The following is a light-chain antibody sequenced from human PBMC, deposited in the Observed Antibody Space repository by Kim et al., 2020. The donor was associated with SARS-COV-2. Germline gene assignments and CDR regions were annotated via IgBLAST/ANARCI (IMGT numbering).Light chain of an antibody. CDR2: LGS. Sequence: DIVMTQSPLSLPVTPGEPASISCRSSQGLLHSNGYNYLDWYLQKPGQPPQLLIYLGSNRASGVPDRFSGSGSGTDFTLKISRVEAEDVGVYYCMQALQTPITFGQGTRLEIK. CDR1: QGLLHSNGYNY. CDR3: MQALQTPIT. V-gene: IGKV2-28*01. J-gene: IGKJ5*01.